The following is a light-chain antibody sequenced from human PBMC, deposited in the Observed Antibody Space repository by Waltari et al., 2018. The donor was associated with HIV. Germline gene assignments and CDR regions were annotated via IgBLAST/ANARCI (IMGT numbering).Light chain of an antibody. V-gene: IGLV3-19*01. CDR2: CSN. Sequence: SSELTQDPFVSVAPGQTARITCQGDILRFYYGSWYQQRPGQAPRLVSYCSNNRPSGIPDRFSGSTSGNTMSLTISATQAEDEGDFFCSSRDTTGKFWVFGSGTKLTV. J-gene: IGLJ3*02. CDR1: ILRFYY. CDR3: SSRDTTGKFWV.